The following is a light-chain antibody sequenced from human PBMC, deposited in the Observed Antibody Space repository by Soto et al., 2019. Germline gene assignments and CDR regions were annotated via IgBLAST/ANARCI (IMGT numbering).Light chain of an antibody. V-gene: IGKV3-20*01. CDR3: QQYASSPLT. J-gene: IGKJ4*01. Sequence: EIVLTQSPGPLSVSPGERATLSCRASQSVGRNYLAWYQQKPGQAPRLLIYGASNSATGIPDRFSGSGSGTDFTLTISRLEPEDFAVYYCQQYASSPLTFGGGTKVETK. CDR2: GAS. CDR1: QSVGRNY.